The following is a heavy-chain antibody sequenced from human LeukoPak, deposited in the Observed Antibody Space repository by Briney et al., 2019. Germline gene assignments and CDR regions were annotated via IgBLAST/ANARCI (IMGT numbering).Heavy chain of an antibody. J-gene: IGHJ4*02. V-gene: IGHV4-59*01. CDR2: IYYSGST. CDR1: GGSISSYY. Sequence: ASETLSLTCTVSGGSISSYYWSWIRQPPGKGLEWIGYIYYSGSTNYNPSLKSRVTISVDTSKNQFSLKLSSVTAADTAVYYCARFLQSPYYFDYWGQGTLVTVSS. CDR3: ARFLQSPYYFDY. D-gene: IGHD5-24*01.